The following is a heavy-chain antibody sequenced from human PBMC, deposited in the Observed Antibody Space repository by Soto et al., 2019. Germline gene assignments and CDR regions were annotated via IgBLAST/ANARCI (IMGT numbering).Heavy chain of an antibody. CDR1: GFIFSGHW. CDR2: IKEDGSEK. V-gene: IGHV3-7*03. D-gene: IGHD3-10*01. J-gene: IGHJ4*02. CDR3: VSLSRSPDALLSFGDQ. Sequence: GGSLRLSCAASGFIFSGHWMSWVRQSPEKGLEWVANIKEDGSEKYYLDSVEGRFIISRDNAHNPLFLQMNSLRAEDTAVYYCVSLSRSPDALLSFGDQWGQGTLVTVSS.